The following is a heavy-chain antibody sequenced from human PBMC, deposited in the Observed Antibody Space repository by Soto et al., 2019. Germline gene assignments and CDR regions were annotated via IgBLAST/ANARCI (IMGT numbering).Heavy chain of an antibody. CDR1: EFTFSSYA. V-gene: IGHV3-23*01. D-gene: IGHD6-19*01. Sequence: GGSLRLSCAASEFTFSSYAMSWVRQAPGKGLEWVSAISGSGGSTYYADSVKGRFTISRDNSKNTLYLQMNSLRAKDTAVYYCAKYIAVAGPNWFDPWGQGTLVTVSS. J-gene: IGHJ5*02. CDR3: AKYIAVAGPNWFDP. CDR2: ISGSGGST.